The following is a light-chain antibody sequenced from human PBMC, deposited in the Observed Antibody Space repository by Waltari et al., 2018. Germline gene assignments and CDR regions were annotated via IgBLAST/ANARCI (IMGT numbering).Light chain of an antibody. V-gene: IGLV3-21*04. Sequence: SYVLTQPPSVSVAPGKTARITCGGNNIGSKSVHWYQQKPGQAPVLVIYYDSDRPSGIPERFSGSNSGNTATLTISRVEAGDEADYYCQVWDSSSYVVFGRGTKLTVL. CDR1: NIGSKS. CDR2: YDS. CDR3: QVWDSSSYVV. J-gene: IGLJ2*01.